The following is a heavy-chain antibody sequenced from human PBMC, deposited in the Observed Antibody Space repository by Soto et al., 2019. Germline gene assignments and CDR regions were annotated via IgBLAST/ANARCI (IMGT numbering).Heavy chain of an antibody. Sequence: EVQLVESGGGLVRPGGSLRLSCAASGFTFSTYSMNWVRQAPGQGLEWVSYISSGSATIYYADSVKGRFTISRDNAENSLYLQMNSLTDDDTAVYYCVRESASYSSSSGSYWYFDLWGRGTVITVSS. CDR3: VRESASYSSSSGSYWYFDL. D-gene: IGHD6-6*01. V-gene: IGHV3-48*02. CDR1: GFTFSTYS. J-gene: IGHJ2*01. CDR2: ISSGSATI.